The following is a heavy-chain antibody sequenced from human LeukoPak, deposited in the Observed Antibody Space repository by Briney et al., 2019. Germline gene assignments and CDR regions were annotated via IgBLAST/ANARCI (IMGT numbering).Heavy chain of an antibody. CDR1: GFTFDDFG. CDR2: ISWNSSTI. D-gene: IGHD2-21*02. Sequence: GGSLRLSCAASGFTFDDFGMHWVRQGPGKGLEWVSGISWNSSTIYYADSVKGRFTISRDNAKNSLYLQMNSLRAEDTAVYYCTTHPDCGGDCPLHDYWGQGTLVTVSS. J-gene: IGHJ4*02. CDR3: TTHPDCGGDCPLHDY. V-gene: IGHV3-9*01.